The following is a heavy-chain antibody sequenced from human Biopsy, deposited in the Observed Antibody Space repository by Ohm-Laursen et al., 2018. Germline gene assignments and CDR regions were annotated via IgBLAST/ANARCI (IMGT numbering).Heavy chain of an antibody. D-gene: IGHD5-24*01. J-gene: IGHJ1*01. V-gene: IGHV2-5*02. CDR2: VFWDDDK. CDR3: AHVFDGYFQH. Sequence: TQTLTLTCAFSGLSLSTTGVGVTWIRQPPGKALECLAVVFWDDDKRYSSSLKNRVTITKDTSENQVVLTVTNMDPVDTATYYCAHVFDGYFQHWGQGTLVTVSS. CDR1: GLSLSTTGVG.